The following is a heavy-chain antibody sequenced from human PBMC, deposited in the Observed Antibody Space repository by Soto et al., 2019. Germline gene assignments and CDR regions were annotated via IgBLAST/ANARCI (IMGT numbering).Heavy chain of an antibody. CDR1: RGSIRSGGYY. CDR2: IDYSGST. J-gene: IGHJ6*02. CDR3: PGVVSTSGSAYGMDV. D-gene: IGHD2-2*01. Sequence: SETLSLTCTVSRGSIRSGGYYWSWIRQHPGKGLVWIGYIDYSGSTYYNPSLKSRVTISVDTSKNQFSLKLSSVTAADKAVYYCPGVVSTSGSAYGMDVWGQGTTVTVSS. V-gene: IGHV4-31*03.